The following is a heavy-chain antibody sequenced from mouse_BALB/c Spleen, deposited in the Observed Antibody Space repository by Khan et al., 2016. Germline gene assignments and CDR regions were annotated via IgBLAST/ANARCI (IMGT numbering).Heavy chain of an antibody. CDR2: INPDSSTI. J-gene: IGHJ3*01. D-gene: IGHD1-2*01. CDR1: GFDFSRYW. V-gene: IGHV4-1*02. CDR3: ARLHYYGRFAY. Sequence: EVQLQESGGGLVQPGGTLKLSCAASGFDFSRYWMSWVRQAPGKGLEWIGEINPDSSTINYTPSLKDKFIISRDNAKNTLYLQMSKVRSEDTALXYCARLHYYGRFAYWGQGTLVTVSA.